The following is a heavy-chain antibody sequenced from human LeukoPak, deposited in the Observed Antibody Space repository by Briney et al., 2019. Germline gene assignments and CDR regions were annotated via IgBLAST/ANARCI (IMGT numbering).Heavy chain of an antibody. J-gene: IGHJ6*03. CDR2: INPNSGNA. Sequence: ASVKLSCKASGYTFSDYDINWVRQATGQGLEWMGWINPNSGNAGYAQKFQGRATMTRNTSISTAYMELSSLRSEDTAVYYCARALAWGGSSYSYYYMDVWDKGTTVTVSS. CDR3: ARALAWGGSSYSYYYMDV. V-gene: IGHV1-8*01. CDR1: GYTFSDYD. D-gene: IGHD1-26*01.